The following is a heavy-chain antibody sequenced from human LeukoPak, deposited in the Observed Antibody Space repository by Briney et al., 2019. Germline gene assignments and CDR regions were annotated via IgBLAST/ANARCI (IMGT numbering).Heavy chain of an antibody. CDR1: GGSFSGYY. D-gene: IGHD3-10*01. CDR3: ARGSLWFGELFRHYYYYYGMDV. J-gene: IGHJ6*02. V-gene: IGHV4-34*01. Sequence: SETLSLTCAVYGGSFSGYYWSSIRQPPGKGLEWIGEINHSGSTNYNPSLKSRVTISVDTSKNQFSLKLSSVTAADTAVYYCARGSLWFGELFRHYYYYYGMDVWGQGTTVTVSS. CDR2: INHSGST.